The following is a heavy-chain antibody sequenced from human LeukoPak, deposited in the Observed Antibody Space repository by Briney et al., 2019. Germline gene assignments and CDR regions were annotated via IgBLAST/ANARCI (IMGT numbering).Heavy chain of an antibody. CDR1: GYTFTDYY. V-gene: IGHV1-2*02. J-gene: IGHJ1*01. D-gene: IGHD4-11*01. CDR3: ARTSYKYFQH. CDR2: INPNSGGT. Sequence: ASVNVSCKASGYTFTDYYMHWVRQAPGQGLEWMGWINPNSGGTNYAQKFQGRVTMTRDTSISTAYMELSRLRSDDTAVYYCARTSYKYFQHWGQGTLVTVSS.